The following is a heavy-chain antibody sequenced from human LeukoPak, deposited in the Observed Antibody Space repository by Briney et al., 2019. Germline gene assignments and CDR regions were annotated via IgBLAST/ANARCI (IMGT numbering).Heavy chain of an antibody. V-gene: IGHV3-21*01. CDR1: GFTFSSYS. J-gene: IGHJ4*02. Sequence: GGSLRLSCAASGFTFSSYSMNWVRQAPGKGLEWVSSISSSSYIYYADSVKGRFTISRDNAKNSLYLQMNSLRDEDTAVYYCARDLWRVVVPAAIISDFEYYFDYWGQGTLVTVSS. CDR3: ARDLWRVVVPAAIISDFEYYFDY. D-gene: IGHD2-2*01. CDR2: ISSSSYI.